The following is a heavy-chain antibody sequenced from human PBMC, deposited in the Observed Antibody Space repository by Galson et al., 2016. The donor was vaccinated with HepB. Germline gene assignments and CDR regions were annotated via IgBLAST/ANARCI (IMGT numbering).Heavy chain of an antibody. CDR1: GFNISSHG. CDR2: IWYDGSNK. D-gene: IGHD4-17*01. V-gene: IGHV3-33*03. CDR3: AKESGSPYGDNRFFDY. J-gene: IGHJ4*02. Sequence: SLRLSCAASGFNISSHGMHWVRQAPGKGLEWVTVIWYDGSNKYYADSVKGRFTISRDNSKNSLYLQMNGLRTDDTALYYCAKESGSPYGDNRFFDYWGQGTLVTVSS.